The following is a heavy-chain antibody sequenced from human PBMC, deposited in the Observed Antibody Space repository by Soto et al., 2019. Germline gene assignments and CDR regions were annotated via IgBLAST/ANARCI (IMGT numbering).Heavy chain of an antibody. CDR2: ISAYNGNT. V-gene: IGHV1-18*01. CDR3: ARVPIDNYCSGGSCYSVAGAFDI. Sequence: QVQLVQSGAEVKNPGASVKVSCKASGYTFTSYGISWVRQAPGQGLEWMGWISAYNGNTNYARKLQGRVTMTTDTSTSTADMELRSLRSDATAVYYCARVPIDNYCSGGSCYSVAGAFDIWGQGTMVTVSS. CDR1: GYTFTSYG. J-gene: IGHJ3*02. D-gene: IGHD2-15*01.